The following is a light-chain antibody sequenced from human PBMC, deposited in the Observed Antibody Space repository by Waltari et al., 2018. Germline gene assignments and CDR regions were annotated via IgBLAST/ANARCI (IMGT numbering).Light chain of an antibody. Sequence: DIQMTQSPSSLSASVGDKVTITCRASQGISSWLAWYQQKPGKAPKLLIYSASSLQSWVPSRFSGSGSGTDYTLTISSLQPEDFATYYCQQGYNTPHSFGQGTKVEIK. CDR2: SAS. CDR3: QQGYNTPHS. CDR1: QGISSW. J-gene: IGKJ2*03. V-gene: IGKV1-12*01.